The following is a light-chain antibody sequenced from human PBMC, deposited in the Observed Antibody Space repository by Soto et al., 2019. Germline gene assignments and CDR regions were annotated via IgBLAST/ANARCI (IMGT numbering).Light chain of an antibody. CDR3: QQTNSIRWT. V-gene: IGKV1-39*01. CDR2: GAS. Sequence: DIQMTQSPSSLSASVGDRVTITCRASQSIARYLNWYQQKPGKAPKVLIYGASSLQSGVPSRISGSGSGTDFTLTISSLQPEDSATYYCQQTNSIRWTFGQGTKVDIK. CDR1: QSIARY. J-gene: IGKJ1*01.